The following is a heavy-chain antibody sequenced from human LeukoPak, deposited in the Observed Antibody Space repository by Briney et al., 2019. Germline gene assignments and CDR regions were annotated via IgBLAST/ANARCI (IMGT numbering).Heavy chain of an antibody. CDR1: GFTFDDYA. J-gene: IGHJ6*02. D-gene: IGHD1-26*01. CDR2: ISGDGGST. CDR3: AKDAIVGSTPLYYYYGMDV. Sequence: GASLRLSCAASGFTFDDYAMHSVRQAPGKGLEWVSLISGDGGSTYYADSVKGRFTISRDNSKNSLYLQMKSLRTEDTALYYCAKDAIVGSTPLYYYYGMDVWGQGTTVTVSS. V-gene: IGHV3-43*02.